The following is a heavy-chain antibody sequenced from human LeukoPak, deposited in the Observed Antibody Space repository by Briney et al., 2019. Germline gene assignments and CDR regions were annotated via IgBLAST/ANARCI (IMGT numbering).Heavy chain of an antibody. D-gene: IGHD3-16*01. CDR1: GFTVSSNY. Sequence: GGSLRLSCAASGFTVSSNYMSWVRQAPGKGLEWVSVIYSGGSTYYADSVKGRFTISRDNSKNTLYLQMNSLRAEDTAVYHCARGYVSPDAFDVWGQGTMVTVSS. CDR2: IYSGGST. CDR3: ARGYVSPDAFDV. V-gene: IGHV3-53*01. J-gene: IGHJ3*01.